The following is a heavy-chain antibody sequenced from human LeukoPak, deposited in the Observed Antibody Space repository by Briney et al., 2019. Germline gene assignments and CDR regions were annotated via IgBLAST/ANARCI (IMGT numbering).Heavy chain of an antibody. CDR2: IYYSEST. Sequence: PSETLSLTCTVSGGSISSYYWSWIRQPPGKGLEWIGYIYYSESTNYNPSLKSRVTISVDTSKNQFSLKLSSVTAADTAVYYCARLNKGFIAASKFDYWGQGTLVTVSS. D-gene: IGHD6-6*01. CDR1: GGSISSYY. J-gene: IGHJ4*02. CDR3: ARLNKGFIAASKFDY. V-gene: IGHV4-59*12.